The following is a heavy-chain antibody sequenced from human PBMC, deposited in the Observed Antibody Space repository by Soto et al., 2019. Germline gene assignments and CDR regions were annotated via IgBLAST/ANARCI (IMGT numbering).Heavy chain of an antibody. V-gene: IGHV3-30*18. D-gene: IGHD5-12*01. Sequence: PGGSLRLSCAASGFTFSSYGMHWVRQAPGKGLEWVAVISYDGSNKYYADSVKGRFTISRDNSKNTLYLQMNSLRAEDTAVYYCAKGIDVDIVATIDYWGQGTLVTVSS. CDR3: AKGIDVDIVATIDY. CDR2: ISYDGSNK. CDR1: GFTFSSYG. J-gene: IGHJ4*02.